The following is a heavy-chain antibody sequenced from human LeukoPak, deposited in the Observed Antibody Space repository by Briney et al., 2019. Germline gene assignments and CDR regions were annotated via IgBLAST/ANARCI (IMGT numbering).Heavy chain of an antibody. Sequence: GGSLRLSCAASGFTFDDYAMHRVRQAPGKGLEWVSGISWNSGSIGYADSVKGRFTISRDNAKNSLYLQMNSLRAEDTALYYCAREGSSSWYFPFDYWGQGTLVTVSS. J-gene: IGHJ4*02. CDR1: GFTFDDYA. D-gene: IGHD6-13*01. CDR2: ISWNSGSI. CDR3: AREGSSSWYFPFDY. V-gene: IGHV3-9*01.